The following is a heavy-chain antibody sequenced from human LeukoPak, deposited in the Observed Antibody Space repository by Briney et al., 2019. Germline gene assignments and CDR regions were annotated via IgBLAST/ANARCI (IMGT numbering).Heavy chain of an antibody. CDR2: ISGSGGST. J-gene: IGHJ4*02. CDR1: GFTFSSYA. V-gene: IGHV3-23*01. CDR3: AKTGVGYYYKFLDY. Sequence: PGGSLRLSCAASGFTFSSYAMSWVRQAPGKGLEWVSAISGSGGSTYYADSVKGRFTISRDNSKNTLYLQMNSLRAEDTAVYYCAKTGVGYYYKFLDYWGQGTLVTVSS. D-gene: IGHD3-22*01.